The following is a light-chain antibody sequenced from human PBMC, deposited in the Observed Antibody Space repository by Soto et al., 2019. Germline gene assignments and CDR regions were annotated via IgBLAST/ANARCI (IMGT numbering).Light chain of an antibody. V-gene: IGKV3-20*01. CDR3: QQYGSSPIT. Sequence: EIVLTQSPGTLSLSPGERATLSCRASQSVSSSYLAWYQQKPGQAPRLLIYGASSRATGIPDRFSGSGSETDFTLTINRLQPEDFAVYYCQQYGSSPITFGGGTKVDIK. CDR1: QSVSSSY. J-gene: IGKJ4*01. CDR2: GAS.